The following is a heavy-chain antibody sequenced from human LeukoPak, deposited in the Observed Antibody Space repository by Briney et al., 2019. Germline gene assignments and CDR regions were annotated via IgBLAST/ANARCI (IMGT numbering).Heavy chain of an antibody. CDR2: ISAYNGDT. J-gene: IGHJ5*02. Sequence: ASVKVSCKASGYTFTSYGITWVRQAPGQGLEWMGWISAYNGDTNYAQKLQGRVTVTTDTSTSTAYMELRSLRSDDTAVYYCARVNWQVPSAMRWFDPWGQGTLVTASS. CDR3: ARVNWQVPSAMRWFDP. V-gene: IGHV1-18*01. CDR1: GYTFTSYG. D-gene: IGHD2-2*01.